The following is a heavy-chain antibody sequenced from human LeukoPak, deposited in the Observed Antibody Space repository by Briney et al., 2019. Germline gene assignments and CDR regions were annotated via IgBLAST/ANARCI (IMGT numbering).Heavy chain of an antibody. CDR3: ARVRRLKEPHY. V-gene: IGHV3-21*01. Sequence: GGSLXXXXXXXXFTFXSXXXXWXRQXPGKXXXWVSCISTPTSHIYYADSVKGRFTIYRDKDKNSLYLQMNRLRDGDTAVYYCARVRRLKEPHYWGQGTLVTVSS. CDR1: XFTFXSXX. CDR2: ISTPTSHI. D-gene: IGHD1-26*01. J-gene: IGHJ4*02.